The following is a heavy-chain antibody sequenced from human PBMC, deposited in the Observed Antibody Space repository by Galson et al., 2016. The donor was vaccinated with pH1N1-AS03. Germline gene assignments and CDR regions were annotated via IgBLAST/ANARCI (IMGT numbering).Heavy chain of an antibody. V-gene: IGHV1-18*01. Sequence: QSGAEVKKPGASVKVSCKASDYTFGIGWVRQAPGQGLEWMGWISTYNGNTKYAQKFQGRVTMTTDTSTSTAYMELRNLRSDDTAVYYCGGGTSDAFDIWGQGTMVIVSS. CDR3: GGGTSDAFDI. CDR1: DYTFG. J-gene: IGHJ3*02. D-gene: IGHD1-1*01. CDR2: ISTYNGNT.